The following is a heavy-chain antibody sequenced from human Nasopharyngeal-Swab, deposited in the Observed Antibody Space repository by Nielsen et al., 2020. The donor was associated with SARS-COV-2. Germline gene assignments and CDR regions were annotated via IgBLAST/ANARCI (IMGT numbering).Heavy chain of an antibody. J-gene: IGHJ3*02. V-gene: IGHV3-30*18. D-gene: IGHD6-13*01. CDR3: AKVPGSSWVDAFDI. CDR2: ILYDGSNK. Sequence: GGSLRLSCAAFGFIFGSYGMHWVRQAPGKGLEWVAVILYDGSNKYYADSLKGRFTISKDNSKNTLYLQMNSLRAEDTAVYYCAKVPGSSWVDAFDIWGQGTKVTVSS. CDR1: GFIFGSYG.